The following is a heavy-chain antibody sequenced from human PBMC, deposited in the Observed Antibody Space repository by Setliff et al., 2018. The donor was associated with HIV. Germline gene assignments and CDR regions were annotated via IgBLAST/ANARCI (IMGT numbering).Heavy chain of an antibody. V-gene: IGHV7-4-1*02. J-gene: IGHJ2*01. D-gene: IGHD2-2*01. CDR2: INTNTGNP. Sequence: GASVKVSCKASEYTFTDYFIHWVRQAPGQGLEWMGWINTNTGNPTYAQGFTGRFVFSLDTSVSTAYLQISSLKAEDTAVYYCARVGCSSTTCPWAWYFDLWGRGTLVTVSS. CDR3: ARVGCSSTTCPWAWYFDL. CDR1: EYTFTDYF.